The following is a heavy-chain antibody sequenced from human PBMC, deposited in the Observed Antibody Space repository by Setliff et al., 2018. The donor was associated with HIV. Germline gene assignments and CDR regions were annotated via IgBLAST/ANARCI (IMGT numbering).Heavy chain of an antibody. D-gene: IGHD1-1*01. J-gene: IGHJ4*02. CDR1: GESFSGYY. V-gene: IGHV4-34*01. CDR2: INHSGGNP. Sequence: SETLSLTCAVYGESFSGYYWNWIRQPPGKGLEWIGEINHSGGNPHYSPSLKSRVTISMDTSRNQFSLKLTSMTAADTAVYYCAREPDYWGQGTLVTVSS. CDR3: AREPDY.